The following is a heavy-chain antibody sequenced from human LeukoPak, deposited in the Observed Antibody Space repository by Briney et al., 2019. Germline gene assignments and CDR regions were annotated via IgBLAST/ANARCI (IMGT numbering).Heavy chain of an antibody. V-gene: IGHV1-2*06. CDR1: GYTFTGYY. CDR2: INPNSGGT. Sequence: ASVKVSCKASGYTFTGYYMHWVRQAPGQGLEWMGRINPNSGGTNYAQKFQGRVTMTRDTSISTAYMELSRLRSDGTAVYYCARGGYSYGLYYFDYWGQGTLVTVSS. CDR3: ARGGYSYGLYYFDY. D-gene: IGHD5-18*01. J-gene: IGHJ4*02.